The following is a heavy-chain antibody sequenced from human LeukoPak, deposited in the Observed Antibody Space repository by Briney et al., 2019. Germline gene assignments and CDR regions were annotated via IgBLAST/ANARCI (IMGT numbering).Heavy chain of an antibody. CDR2: IYYSGST. V-gene: IGHV4-31*03. CDR1: GGSISSGGYY. D-gene: IGHD3-22*01. CDR3: ASADSTLFDP. Sequence: SETLSLTCTVSGGSISSGGYYWSWIRQHPGKGLEWVGYIYYSGSTYYNPSLKSRVTISVDTSKNQFSLKLSSVTAADTAVYYCASADSTLFDPWGQGTLVTVSS. J-gene: IGHJ5*02.